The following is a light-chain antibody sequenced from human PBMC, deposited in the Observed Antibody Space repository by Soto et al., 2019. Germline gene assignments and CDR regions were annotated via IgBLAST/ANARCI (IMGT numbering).Light chain of an antibody. CDR3: ATWDSALSAGV. CDR1: SSNIGDNS. CDR2: DNN. V-gene: IGLV1-51*01. Sequence: QSVLTQPPSMSAAPGQMVAISCSGTSSNIGDNSVSGYQHFPGTAPKVLIYDNNRRPSGIPDRFSGSKSGTSATLTIIGLQTGDEADYYCATWDSALSAGVFGGGTKVTVL. J-gene: IGLJ3*02.